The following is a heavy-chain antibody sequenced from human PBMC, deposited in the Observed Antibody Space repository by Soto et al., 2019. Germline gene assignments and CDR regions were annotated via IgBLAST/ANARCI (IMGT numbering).Heavy chain of an antibody. V-gene: IGHV4-31*03. J-gene: IGHJ4*02. Sequence: SETLSLTCTVSGDSLSSGGHYWSWIRQHPGKGLEWIGHIYDSVNTYYSPSLRSRVTVSADMSKNQFSLNLRSVTAADTAVYYCARVDHRGYFAILTDYWGQGTLVTVSS. CDR2: IYDSVNT. D-gene: IGHD3-9*01. CDR1: GDSLSSGGHY. CDR3: ARVDHRGYFAILTDY.